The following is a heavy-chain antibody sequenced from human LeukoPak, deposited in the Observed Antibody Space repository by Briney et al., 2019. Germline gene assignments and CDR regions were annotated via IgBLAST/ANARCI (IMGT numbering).Heavy chain of an antibody. V-gene: IGHV5-51*01. D-gene: IGHD1-26*01. J-gene: IGHJ4*02. CDR1: GYSFTSYW. CDR3: ASGIEEWELPYDFDY. CDR2: IYPGDSDT. Sequence: GESLKISCKGSGYSFTSYWIGWVRQMSGKGLEWIRTIYPGDSDTRYSPSFQGQVTISADKSISTAYLQWSSLKASDTAMYYCASGIEEWELPYDFDYWGQGTLVTVSS.